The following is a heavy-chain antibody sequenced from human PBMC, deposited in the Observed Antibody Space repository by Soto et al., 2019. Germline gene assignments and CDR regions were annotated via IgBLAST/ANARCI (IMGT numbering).Heavy chain of an antibody. V-gene: IGHV1-69*01. CDR3: AGGVAATSKYYYYGMDV. CDR2: IIPIFGTA. Sequence: VQLVQSGAEVKKPGSSVKVSCKASGGTFSSYAISWVRQAPGQGLEWMGGIIPIFGTANYAQKFQGRVTITADESTSTAYMELSSLRSEDTAVYYCAGGVAATSKYYYYGMDVWGQGTTVTVSS. CDR1: GGTFSSYA. D-gene: IGHD2-15*01. J-gene: IGHJ6*02.